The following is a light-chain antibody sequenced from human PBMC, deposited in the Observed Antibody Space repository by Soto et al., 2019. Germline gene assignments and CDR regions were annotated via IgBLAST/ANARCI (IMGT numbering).Light chain of an antibody. Sequence: DIQMTQSPSTLSASVGDRVTITCRASQSISSWLAWYQQKPGKAPKLPIHDASSLESGVPSRFSGSGSGTEFTLTISSLQPDDFATYYCQQYNSWWKFGQGT. J-gene: IGKJ1*01. V-gene: IGKV1-5*01. CDR3: QQYNSWWK. CDR1: QSISSW. CDR2: DAS.